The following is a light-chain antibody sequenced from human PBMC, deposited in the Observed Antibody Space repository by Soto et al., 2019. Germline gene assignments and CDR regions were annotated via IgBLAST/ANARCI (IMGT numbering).Light chain of an antibody. J-gene: IGKJ1*01. CDR3: QQSYSTPWT. V-gene: IGKV1-39*01. Sequence: IQSTQAPSSLSASVVDGVTITCRASQSISSYLNWYQQKPGKAPKLLIYAASSLQSGVPSRFSGSGSGTDFTLTISSLQPEDFATYYCQQSYSTPWTFGQGTKVDI. CDR2: AAS. CDR1: QSISSY.